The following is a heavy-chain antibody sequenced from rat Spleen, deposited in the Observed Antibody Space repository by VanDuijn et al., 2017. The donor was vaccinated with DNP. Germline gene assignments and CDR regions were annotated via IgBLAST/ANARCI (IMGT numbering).Heavy chain of an antibody. CDR3: ARSQGYYYDGSYYPFAY. CDR2: IQNGGST. V-gene: IGHV2-27*01. D-gene: IGHD1-12*02. CDR1: GFSLTSYD. J-gene: IGHJ3*01. Sequence: QVQLKESGPGLVQPSQTLSLTCTVSGFSLTSYDVHWVRQPPGKGLEWMGRIQNGGSTDYNSALKSRLSISRDTSKSQVFLKMDSVQTEDTAMYFCARSQGYYYDGSYYPFAYWGKGILVTVSS.